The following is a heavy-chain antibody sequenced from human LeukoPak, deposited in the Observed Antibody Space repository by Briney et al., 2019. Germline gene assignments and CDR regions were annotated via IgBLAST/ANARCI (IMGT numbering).Heavy chain of an antibody. CDR1: GFVFTNYD. Sequence: TGGSLRLSCAASGFVFTNYDMHWVRQAPGKGLEWVANINQDGGEKFYVDSVKGRFTISRDNAKNSLYLQMNSLRAEDTAMYYCARDIVVVPATFDYWGQGTLVSVSS. J-gene: IGHJ4*02. CDR2: INQDGGEK. D-gene: IGHD2-2*01. V-gene: IGHV3-7*01. CDR3: ARDIVVVPATFDY.